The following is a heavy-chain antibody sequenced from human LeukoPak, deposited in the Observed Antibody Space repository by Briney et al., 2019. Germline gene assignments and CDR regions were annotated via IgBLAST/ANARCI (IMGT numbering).Heavy chain of an antibody. CDR1: GGTFSSYA. D-gene: IGHD5-18*01. J-gene: IGHJ6*03. CDR3: ARGGQTAMVTRYDYYYMDV. Sequence: SVKVSYKASGGTFSSYAIIWVRHAPGQGLEWMGGIIPIFGTANYAQKFQGRVTITADESTSTAYMELSSLRSEDTAVYYCARGGQTAMVTRYDYYYMDVWGKGTTVTVSS. V-gene: IGHV1-69*13. CDR2: IIPIFGTA.